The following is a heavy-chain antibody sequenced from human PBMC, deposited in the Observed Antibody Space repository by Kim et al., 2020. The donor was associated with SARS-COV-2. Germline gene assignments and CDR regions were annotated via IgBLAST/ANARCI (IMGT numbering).Heavy chain of an antibody. V-gene: IGHV1-69*04. CDR3: ARTAVRSGSPTDIDY. CDR1: GGTFSSYA. D-gene: IGHD6-19*01. CDR2: IIPILGIA. J-gene: IGHJ4*02. Sequence: SVKVSCKASGGTFSSYAISWVRQAPGQGLEWMGRIIPILGIANYAQKFQGRVTITADKSTSTAYMELSSLRSEDTAVYYCARTAVRSGSPTDIDYWGQGTLVTVSS.